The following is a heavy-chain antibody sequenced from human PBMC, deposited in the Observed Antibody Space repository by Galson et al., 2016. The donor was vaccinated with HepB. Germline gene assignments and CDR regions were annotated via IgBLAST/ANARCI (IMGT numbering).Heavy chain of an antibody. CDR1: GFAFSVYG. J-gene: IGHJ4*02. CDR2: ISTSGSST. Sequence: SLRLSCAASGFAFSVYGMTWVRQAPRKGLEWVSAISTSGSSTDYADSVRGRFTISRDNSKNMLYLQMNSLRAEDSALYYCAKGTTGLGDNWGQGILVTVSS. D-gene: IGHD4-11*01. V-gene: IGHV3-23*01. CDR3: AKGTTGLGDN.